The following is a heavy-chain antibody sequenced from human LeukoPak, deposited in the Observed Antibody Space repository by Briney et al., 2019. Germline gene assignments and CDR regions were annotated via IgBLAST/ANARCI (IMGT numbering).Heavy chain of an antibody. V-gene: IGHV3-74*01. CDR2: INNDGSST. D-gene: IGHD3-22*01. CDR1: GLTVSSNY. J-gene: IGHJ4*02. Sequence: GGSLRLSCAASGLTVSSNYMNWVRQAPGKGLVWVSRINNDGSSTAYADSVKGRFTISRDNAKNTLYLQMNSLRAEDTAVYYCGRDNYYGSSDWGQGTLVTVSS. CDR3: GRDNYYGSSD.